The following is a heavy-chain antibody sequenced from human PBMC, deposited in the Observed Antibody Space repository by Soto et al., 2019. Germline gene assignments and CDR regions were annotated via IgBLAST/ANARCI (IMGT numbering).Heavy chain of an antibody. Sequence: QVQLQESGPGLVKPSQTLSLTCTVSGGSISSGDYYWSWIRQPPRKGLEWIGYNYYSGSTYYNPSLKSRVTRSVATSKDQFSLKLSPVTAADTAVYYCARDALVASPLNYFDYWGQGTLVTVSS. J-gene: IGHJ4*02. D-gene: IGHD5-12*01. V-gene: IGHV4-30-4*01. CDR2: NYYSGST. CDR1: GGSISSGDYY. CDR3: ARDALVASPLNYFDY.